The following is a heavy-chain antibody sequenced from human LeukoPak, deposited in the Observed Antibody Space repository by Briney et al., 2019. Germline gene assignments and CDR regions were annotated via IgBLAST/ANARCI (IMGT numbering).Heavy chain of an antibody. J-gene: IGHJ4*02. CDR2: ISSSGSTI. D-gene: IGHD1-26*01. Sequence: PGGSLRLSCAASGFTFSDYYMSWIRQAPGKGLEWVSYISSSGSTIYYADSVKGRFTISRDNSKNTLYLQMNSLRAEDTAVYYCARVGLRMGATTFDYWGQGTLVTVSS. CDR1: GFTFSDYY. CDR3: ARVGLRMGATTFDY. V-gene: IGHV3-11*04.